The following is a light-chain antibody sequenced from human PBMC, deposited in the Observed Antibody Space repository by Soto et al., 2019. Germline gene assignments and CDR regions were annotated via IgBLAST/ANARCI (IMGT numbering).Light chain of an antibody. J-gene: IGLJ2*01. CDR1: SSNIGRNS. V-gene: IGLV1-47*01. Sequence: SVLTQPPSASGTPGQRVTISCSGSSSNIGRNSVYWYHQLPGTAPKLTIYKNNQRPSGVPDRFSGAKSGTSASLAISGLRSEDEADYYCAAWDDSLSSWFFGGGTKLTVL. CDR3: AAWDDSLSSWF. CDR2: KNN.